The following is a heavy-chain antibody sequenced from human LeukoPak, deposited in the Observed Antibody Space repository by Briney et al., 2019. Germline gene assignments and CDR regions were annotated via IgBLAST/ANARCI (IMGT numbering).Heavy chain of an antibody. CDR2: IYYSWST. CDR3: ARQALLWFGELFTWFDP. Sequence: SETLSLTCTVSGGSISSYYWSWLRQPPGKGLEWIGYIYYSWSTKYNPSLKSRVTISVDTSKHQFSLKLSSVTAADTAVYYCARQALLWFGELFTWFDPWGQGTLVTVSS. J-gene: IGHJ5*02. D-gene: IGHD3-10*01. CDR1: GGSISSYY. V-gene: IGHV4-59*08.